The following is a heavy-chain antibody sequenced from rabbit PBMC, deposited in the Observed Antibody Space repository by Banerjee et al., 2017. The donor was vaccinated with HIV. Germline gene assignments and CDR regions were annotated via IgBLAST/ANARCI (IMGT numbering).Heavy chain of an antibody. CDR2: FYNGGSGST. V-gene: IGHV1S40*01. CDR1: GFTLSSDY. D-gene: IGHD6-1*01. Sequence: EESGGDLVKPGASLTLTCTASGFTLSSDYMCWVRQAPGTGPEWIACFYNGGSGSTVYANWAKGRFTVSKSSSTTVTLEMTSLTAADTATYFCARGDTGYAFDGAFSLWGPGTLVTVS. CDR3: ARGDTGYAFDGAFSL. J-gene: IGHJ4*01.